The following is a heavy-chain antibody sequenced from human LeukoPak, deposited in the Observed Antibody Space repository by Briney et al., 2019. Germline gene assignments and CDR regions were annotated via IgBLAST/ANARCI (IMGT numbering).Heavy chain of an antibody. CDR1: GGSISSSSYS. Sequence: SETLSLTCTVSGGSISSSSYSWGWLRQPPGKGLEWIGSIYYSGSTYYNPSLKSRVTISVDMSKNQFSLKLSSVTAADTAVYYCARRWSSSWYSRWFDPWGQGTLVTVSS. D-gene: IGHD6-13*01. CDR2: IYYSGST. CDR3: ARRWSSSWYSRWFDP. V-gene: IGHV4-39*01. J-gene: IGHJ5*02.